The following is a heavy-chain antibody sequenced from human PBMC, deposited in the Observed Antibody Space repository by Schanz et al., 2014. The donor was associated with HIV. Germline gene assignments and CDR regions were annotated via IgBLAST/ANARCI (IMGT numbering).Heavy chain of an antibody. CDR3: VRDQSGRTLDYDFWRGPGY. CDR2: IWYDGSKK. Sequence: QVQVVESGGGVVQPERSLRLSCAASGFTFNSYGMLWVRQAPGKGLEWVVVIWYDGSKKYYGDSVKGRFNISRDNSKNTLYLQMDSLRAEDTAIYYCVRDQSGRTLDYDFWRGPGYWGQGTLVIVSS. D-gene: IGHD3-3*01. V-gene: IGHV3-33*08. J-gene: IGHJ1*01. CDR1: GFTFNSYG.